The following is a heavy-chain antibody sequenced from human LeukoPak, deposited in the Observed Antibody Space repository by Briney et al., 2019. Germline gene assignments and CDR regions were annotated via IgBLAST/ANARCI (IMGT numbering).Heavy chain of an antibody. CDR3: ASASAGLIEY. Sequence: GGSLRLSCAASGFSFSDHFMDWVRQAPGKGLEWVGRIRNKVNSYTTDFAASVKGRFTISRDDSKNSLYLQMNSLKTEDTAMYYCASASAGLIEYWSQGTLVTVSS. J-gene: IGHJ4*02. CDR2: IRNKVNSYTT. V-gene: IGHV3-72*01. CDR1: GFSFSDHF.